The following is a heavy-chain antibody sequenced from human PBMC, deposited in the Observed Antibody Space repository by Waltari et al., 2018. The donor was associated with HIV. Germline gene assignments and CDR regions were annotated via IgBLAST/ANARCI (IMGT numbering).Heavy chain of an antibody. CDR3: ARGKDGYNWTPEGF. J-gene: IGHJ4*02. CDR2: ISGYNGNT. CDR1: GYTFTSYG. D-gene: IGHD5-12*01. Sequence: QVQLVQSGAEVKKPGASVKVSCKASGYTFTSYGISWVRQAPGQGLEWMGWISGYNGNTNYAQKLQGRVTMTADTSKSITYMELRSLRSDDTAVYYCARGKDGYNWTPEGFWGQGTLVTVSS. V-gene: IGHV1-18*01.